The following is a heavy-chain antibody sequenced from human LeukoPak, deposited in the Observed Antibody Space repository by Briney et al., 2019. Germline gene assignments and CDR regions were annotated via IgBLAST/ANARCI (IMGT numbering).Heavy chain of an antibody. Sequence: SETLSLTCTVSGGSISSSSYYWGWIRQPPGKGLEWIGSIYYSGSTYYNPSLKSRVTISVDTSKNQFSLKLSSVTAADTAVYYCARDPEGTAMVTDYWGQGTLVTVSS. D-gene: IGHD5-18*01. CDR3: ARDPEGTAMVTDY. CDR2: IYYSGST. CDR1: GGSISSSSYY. J-gene: IGHJ4*02. V-gene: IGHV4-39*07.